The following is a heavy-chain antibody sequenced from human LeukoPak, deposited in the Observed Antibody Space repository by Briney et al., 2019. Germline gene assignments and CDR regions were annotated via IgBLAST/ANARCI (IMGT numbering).Heavy chain of an antibody. Sequence: GSSVKVSCKASGGTFSSYAISWVRQAPGQGLEWMGGIIPIFGTANYTQKFQGRVTITADESTSTAYMELSSLRSEDTAVYYCARGPTQQYQLLVWFDPWGQGTLVTVSS. CDR2: IIPIFGTA. CDR3: ARGPTQQYQLLVWFDP. J-gene: IGHJ5*02. D-gene: IGHD2-2*01. V-gene: IGHV1-69*01. CDR1: GGTFSSYA.